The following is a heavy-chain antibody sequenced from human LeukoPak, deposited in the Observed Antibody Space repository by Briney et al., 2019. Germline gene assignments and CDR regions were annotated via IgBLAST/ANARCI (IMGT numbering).Heavy chain of an antibody. CDR2: IYYSGST. J-gene: IGHJ3*02. D-gene: IGHD2-21*02. CDR1: GGSISSYY. Sequence: SETLSLTCTVSGGSISSYYWSWIRQPPGKGLEWIGYIYYSGSTNYNPSLKSRVTISVDTSKNQFSLKLSSVTAADTAVYYSARFGEILAYCGGDCPSKGAFDIWGQGTMVTVSS. V-gene: IGHV4-59*01. CDR3: ARFGEILAYCGGDCPSKGAFDI.